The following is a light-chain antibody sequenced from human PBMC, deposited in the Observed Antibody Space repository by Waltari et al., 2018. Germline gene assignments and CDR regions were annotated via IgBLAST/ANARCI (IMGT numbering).Light chain of an antibody. Sequence: QSVLTQPPSASGAPGPRVTISCSGGISTIAPYSVHWYQQRPGAAPKLLIYGNTQRPSGVPDRFSGSRSGTSASLAISGLQPEDEADYYCASWDNGRHWVFGGGTTLTVL. CDR3: ASWDNGRHWV. J-gene: IGLJ3*02. V-gene: IGLV1-44*01. CDR2: GNT. CDR1: ISTIAPYS.